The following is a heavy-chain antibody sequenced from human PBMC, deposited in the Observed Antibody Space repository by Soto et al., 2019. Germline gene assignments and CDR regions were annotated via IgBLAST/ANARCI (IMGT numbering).Heavy chain of an antibody. D-gene: IGHD3-3*01. CDR3: AGTITIFGSGAFDI. Sequence: HPGGSLRLSCAASGFTFSSYEMNWVRQAPGKGLEWVSYISSSGSTIYYADSVKGRFTISRDNAKNSLYLQMNSLRAEDTAVYYCAGTITIFGSGAFDIWGQGTMVTVSS. CDR2: ISSSGSTI. CDR1: GFTFSSYE. J-gene: IGHJ3*02. V-gene: IGHV3-48*03.